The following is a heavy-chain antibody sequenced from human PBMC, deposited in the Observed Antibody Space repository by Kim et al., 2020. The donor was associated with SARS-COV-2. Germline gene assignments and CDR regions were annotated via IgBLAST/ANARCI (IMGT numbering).Heavy chain of an antibody. D-gene: IGHD1-26*01. J-gene: IGHJ4*02. CDR3: ARPKGASSGTYGSGTDY. V-gene: IGHV5-51*01. CDR1: GYSFTSYW. Sequence: GESLKISCKASGYSFTSYWIGWVRQMPGKGLEWMGIIYPGDSDTRYSPSFQGQATISADKSISTAYLQWSSLKASDTAMYYCARPKGASSGTYGSGTDYWGQGTLVNVSS. CDR2: IYPGDSDT.